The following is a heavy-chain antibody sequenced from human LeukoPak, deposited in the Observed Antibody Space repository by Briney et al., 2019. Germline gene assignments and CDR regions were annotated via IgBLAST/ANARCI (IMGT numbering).Heavy chain of an antibody. CDR2: IRYDGSNK. J-gene: IGHJ4*02. CDR3: ARGGDTTVPFDY. V-gene: IGHV3-30*02. Sequence: PGGSLRLSCATSGFTFSGYGMHWVRQAPGKGLEWVAFIRYDGSNKYYADSVKGRFTISRDNSKNTLYLQMNSLRAEDTAVYYCARGGDTTVPFDYWGQGTLVTVSS. D-gene: IGHD3-10*01. CDR1: GFTFSGYG.